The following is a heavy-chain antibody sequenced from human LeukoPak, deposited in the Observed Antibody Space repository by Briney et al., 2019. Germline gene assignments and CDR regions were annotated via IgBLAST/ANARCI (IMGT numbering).Heavy chain of an antibody. CDR1: GGSFSGYY. J-gene: IGHJ6*03. CDR3: ARGGHYYYYYMDV. CDR2: INHSGST. V-gene: IGHV4-34*01. Sequence: SETLSLTCAVYGGSFSGYYWSWIRQPPGKGLEWIGEINHSGSTNYNPSLKSRVTISVDTSKNQFSLKLSSVTAADTAVYYCARGGHYYYYYMDVWGKGTTVTISS.